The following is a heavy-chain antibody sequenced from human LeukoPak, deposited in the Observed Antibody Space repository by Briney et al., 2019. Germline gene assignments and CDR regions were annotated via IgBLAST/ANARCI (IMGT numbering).Heavy chain of an antibody. J-gene: IGHJ4*02. Sequence: SQTLSLTCTVSGGSISSGDYYWSWIRQPPGKGLEWIGSIYHSGSTYYNPSLKSRVTISVDTSKNQFSLKLSSVTAADTAVYYCARVDILTGFDYWGQGTLVTVSS. CDR1: GGSISSGDYY. CDR2: IYHSGST. CDR3: ARVDILTGFDY. V-gene: IGHV4-30-4*01. D-gene: IGHD3-9*01.